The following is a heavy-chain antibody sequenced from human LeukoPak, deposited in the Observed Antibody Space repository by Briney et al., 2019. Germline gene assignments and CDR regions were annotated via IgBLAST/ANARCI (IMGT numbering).Heavy chain of an antibody. D-gene: IGHD6-6*01. J-gene: IGHJ4*02. CDR2: ISESGGNT. V-gene: IGHV3-23*01. CDR3: AVSARVERVWHYFNY. Sequence: GGSLRLSCAASEFTYSNYAMNWVRQAPGKGLEWVSGISESGGNTFYADSVKGRFTISRDNSKNTLFLQMNSLRAEDTAVYYCAVSARVERVWHYFNYWGQGTLVTVSS. CDR1: EFTYSNYA.